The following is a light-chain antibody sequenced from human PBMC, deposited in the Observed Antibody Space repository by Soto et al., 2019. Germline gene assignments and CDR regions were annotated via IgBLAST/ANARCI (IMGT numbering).Light chain of an antibody. CDR3: QQYNSYSQT. V-gene: IGKV1-5*01. CDR1: QSISSW. J-gene: IGKJ1*01. CDR2: DAS. Sequence: DIQMTQSPSTLSASVGDRVTITCRASQSISSWLAWYQQKPGKAPKLLIYDASSLESGVPSRFSGSGSGTEFTLNICSLQPDDFAIYYCQQYNSYSQTFGQRTKVDIK.